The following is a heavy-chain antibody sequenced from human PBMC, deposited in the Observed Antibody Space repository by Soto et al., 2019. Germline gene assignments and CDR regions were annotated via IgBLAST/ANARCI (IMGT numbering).Heavy chain of an antibody. D-gene: IGHD3-16*01. CDR2: IIPILGIA. Sequence: SVKVSCKASGGTFSSYTISWVRQAPGQGLEWMGRIIPILGIANYAQKFQGRVTITADKSTSTAYMELSSLRSEDTAVYYCATPRPDSYDSIWGSSKKDAFDIWGQGTMVTVSS. V-gene: IGHV1-69*02. CDR3: ATPRPDSYDSIWGSSKKDAFDI. CDR1: GGTFSSYT. J-gene: IGHJ3*02.